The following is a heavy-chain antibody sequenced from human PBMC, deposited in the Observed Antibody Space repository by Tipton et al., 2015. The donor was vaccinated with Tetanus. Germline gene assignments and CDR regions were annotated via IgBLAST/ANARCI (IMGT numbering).Heavy chain of an antibody. CDR3: AGGLVRWYEP. Sequence: GLVKPSETLSLTCTVSGGSVRSGDYSWNWIRQPPGKGLEWLAYVSYSGRTNSNYSLKSRITISQDTSKNQFSLRLTSVTAADTAVYYCAGGLVRWYEPWGRGTLVSVSS. CDR2: VSYSGRT. CDR1: GGSVRSGDYS. D-gene: IGHD3-10*01. J-gene: IGHJ5*02. V-gene: IGHV4-61*08.